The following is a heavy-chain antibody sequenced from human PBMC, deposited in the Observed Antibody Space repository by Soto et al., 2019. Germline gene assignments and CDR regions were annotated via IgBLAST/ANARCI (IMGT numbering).Heavy chain of an antibody. J-gene: IGHJ4*02. CDR2: IYYSGST. Sequence: SETLSLTCTVSGGSISSYYWSWIRQPPGKGLEWIGYIYYSGSTNYNPSLKSRVTISVDTSKNQLSLKLSSVTAADTAVYYCARVGRRGSLVRWGQGTLVTFSS. D-gene: IGHD1-26*01. CDR3: ARVGRRGSLVR. CDR1: GGSISSYY. V-gene: IGHV4-59*01.